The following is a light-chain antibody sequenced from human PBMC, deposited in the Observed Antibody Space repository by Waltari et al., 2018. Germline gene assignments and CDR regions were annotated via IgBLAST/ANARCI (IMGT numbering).Light chain of an antibody. CDR1: QTGLYSANNKNY. CDR3: QQYYDTTPYN. J-gene: IGKJ2*01. Sequence: ILFTQSPHSLPVSLPSPSTINSTSTQTGLYSANNKNYLAWYHQKPGQPPKLLIYWASTRESGVPDRFIGSGSGKDFTLTISSLQAEDVAVYYCQQYYDTTPYNCGQGTKLEIK. CDR2: WAS. V-gene: IGKV4-1*01.